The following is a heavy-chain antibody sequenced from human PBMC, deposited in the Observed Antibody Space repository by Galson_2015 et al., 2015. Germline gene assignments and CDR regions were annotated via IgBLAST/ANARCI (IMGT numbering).Heavy chain of an antibody. Sequence: PALVKPTQTLTLTCTFSGFSLSTRGMCVSWIRQPPGKALEWLALIDWNDDKYYSTSLKTRLTISKDTSKNQVVLTMTNVDPVDTATYFCARLNRDDYQLLEWSDPWGQGTLVTVSS. CDR2: IDWNDDK. V-gene: IGHV2-70*13. CDR1: GFSLSTRGMC. D-gene: IGHD2-2*01. CDR3: ARLNRDDYQLLEWSDP. J-gene: IGHJ5*02.